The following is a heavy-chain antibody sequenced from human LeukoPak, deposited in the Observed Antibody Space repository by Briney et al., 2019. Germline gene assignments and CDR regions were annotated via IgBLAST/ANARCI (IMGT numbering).Heavy chain of an antibody. CDR1: GFIFSSYE. J-gene: IGHJ4*02. CDR2: INSGGSSI. Sequence: GGSLRLSCAASGFIFSSYEMNWVRQAPGKGLEWVSYINSGGSSIYYAVSVRGRFTISRDNAKNSLYLQMSTLRAEDTAVYYCVRDQGTWGYDYWGQGTLVTVSS. V-gene: IGHV3-48*03. D-gene: IGHD1-1*01. CDR3: VRDQGTWGYDY.